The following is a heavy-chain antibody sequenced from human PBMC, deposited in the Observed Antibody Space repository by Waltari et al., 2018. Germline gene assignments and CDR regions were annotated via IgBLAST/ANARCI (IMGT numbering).Heavy chain of an antibody. CDR1: GYSISSGYY. CDR3: ARHSLSGSSGGNTWFDP. D-gene: IGHD6-19*01. J-gene: IGHJ5*02. V-gene: IGHV4-38-2*01. CDR2: IYHSGST. Sequence: QVQLQESGPGLVKPSETLSLTCAVSGYSISSGYYWGWIRQPPGKGLEWIGSIYHSGSTYYNPSLKSRVTISVDTSKNQFSLKLSSVTAADTAVYYCARHSLSGSSGGNTWFDPWGQGTLVTVSS.